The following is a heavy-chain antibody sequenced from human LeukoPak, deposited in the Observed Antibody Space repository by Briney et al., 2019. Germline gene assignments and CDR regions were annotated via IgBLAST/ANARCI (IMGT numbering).Heavy chain of an antibody. CDR2: MSHDGSVK. CDR3: ARPREAGSSSGWYFDK. J-gene: IGHJ4*02. D-gene: IGHD6-19*01. Sequence: PGGSLRLSCAASGFTFSSYAMHWVRQAPGKGLEWVAVMSHDGSVKIYADSVQGRFTISRDNSKNTLYLQLSSLRAEDMAVYHCARPREAGSSSGWYFDKWGQGTLVTVSS. V-gene: IGHV3-30-3*01. CDR1: GFTFSSYA.